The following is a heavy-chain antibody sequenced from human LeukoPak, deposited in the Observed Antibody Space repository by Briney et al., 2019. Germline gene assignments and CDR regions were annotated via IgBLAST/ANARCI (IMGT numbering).Heavy chain of an antibody. CDR2: IYHSGST. Sequence: LRLSCAASGFTFSSSAMSWVRQAPGKGLEWIGYIYHSGSTYYNPSLKGRVTISVDRSKSQFSLKLGSVTAADTAVYYCARSHYDSSGSPIFGLGVDYWGQGTLVTVSS. D-gene: IGHD3-22*01. J-gene: IGHJ4*02. CDR3: ARSHYDSSGSPIFGLGVDY. V-gene: IGHV4-30-2*01. CDR1: GFTFSSSA.